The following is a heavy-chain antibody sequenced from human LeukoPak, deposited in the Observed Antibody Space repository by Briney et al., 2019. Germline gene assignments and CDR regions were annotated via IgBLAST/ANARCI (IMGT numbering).Heavy chain of an antibody. D-gene: IGHD3-16*01. CDR2: INHNGNVN. CDR3: ARGGGLDV. Sequence: GGSLRLSCAASGFTFSSYWMNWARQAPGKGLEWVASINHNGNVNYYVDSGKGRFTTSRDNAKNSLYLQMSNFRAEDTAVYFCARGGGLDVWGQGATVTVSS. V-gene: IGHV3-7*03. J-gene: IGHJ6*02. CDR1: GFTFSSYW.